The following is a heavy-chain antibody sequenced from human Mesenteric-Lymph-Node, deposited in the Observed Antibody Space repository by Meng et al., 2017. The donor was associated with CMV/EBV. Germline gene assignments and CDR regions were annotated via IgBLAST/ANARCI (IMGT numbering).Heavy chain of an antibody. Sequence: SCKGSGYSFTSYWLGWVRQMPGKGLEWMGIIYARDSDISYSPSFHGQVTISADKSNSTAYLQWRSLKASDTAMYYCARGTTGTGAFAYWGQGTLVTVSS. CDR3: ARGTTGTGAFAY. J-gene: IGHJ4*02. V-gene: IGHV5-51*01. CDR2: IYARDSDI. CDR1: GYSFTSYW. D-gene: IGHD1-1*01.